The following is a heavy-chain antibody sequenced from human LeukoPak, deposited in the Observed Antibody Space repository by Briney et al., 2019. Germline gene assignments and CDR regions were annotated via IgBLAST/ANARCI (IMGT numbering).Heavy chain of an antibody. CDR2: IYHSGST. V-gene: IGHV4-38-2*02. J-gene: IGHJ5*02. CDR3: ARAPRRTRWFDP. Sequence: SETLSLTCTVSGYSISSGYYWGWIRQPPGKGLEWIGSIYHSGSTNYNPSLKSRVTISVDTSKNQFSLKLSSVTAADTAVYYCARAPRRTRWFDPWGQGTLVTVSS. CDR1: GYSISSGYY.